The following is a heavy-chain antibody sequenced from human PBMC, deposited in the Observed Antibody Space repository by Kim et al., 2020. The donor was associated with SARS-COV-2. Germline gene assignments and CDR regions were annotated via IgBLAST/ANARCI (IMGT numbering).Heavy chain of an antibody. Sequence: SETLSLTCAVYGGSFSGYYWSWIRQPPGKGLEWIGEINHSGSTNYNPSLKSRVTISVDTSKNQYSLKLSSVTAADTAVYYCARGRLNQLLWGWYFDLWGR. CDR2: INHSGST. D-gene: IGHD2-2*01. CDR1: GGSFSGYY. J-gene: IGHJ2*01. CDR3: ARGRLNQLLWGWYFDL. V-gene: IGHV4-34*01.